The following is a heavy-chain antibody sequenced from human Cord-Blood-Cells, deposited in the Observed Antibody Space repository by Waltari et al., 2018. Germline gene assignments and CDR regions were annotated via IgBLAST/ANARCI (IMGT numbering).Heavy chain of an antibody. D-gene: IGHD1-20*01. J-gene: IGHJ6*02. CDR3: ARDRCGVYNCHPRLGYYYGMDV. Sequence: EVQLVESGGGLVKPGGSLRLSCAASGFTFSSYSMNWVRQAPGKGLEWVSSISSSSSYIYYADSVKGRFTISRDNAKNSLYLQMNSLRAEDTAVYYCARDRCGVYNCHPRLGYYYGMDVWGQGTTVTVSS. CDR2: ISSSSSYI. V-gene: IGHV3-21*01. CDR1: GFTFSSYS.